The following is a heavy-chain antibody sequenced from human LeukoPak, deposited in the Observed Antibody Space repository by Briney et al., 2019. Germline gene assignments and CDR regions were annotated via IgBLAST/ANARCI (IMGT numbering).Heavy chain of an antibody. J-gene: IGHJ4*02. CDR3: AGGWLVPY. V-gene: IGHV4-39*01. Sequence: SETLSHTCTVSGGSISSSSYYWGWIRQPPGKGLEWIGSIYYSGSTYYNPSLKSRVTISVDTSKNQFSLKLSSVTAADTAVYYCAGGWLVPYWGQGTLVTVSS. CDR1: GGSISSSSYY. CDR2: IYYSGST. D-gene: IGHD6-19*01.